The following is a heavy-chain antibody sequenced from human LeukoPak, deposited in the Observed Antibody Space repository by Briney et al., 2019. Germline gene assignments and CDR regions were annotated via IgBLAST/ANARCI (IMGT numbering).Heavy chain of an antibody. CDR3: ARDSVRFLEWLLRQDYYMGV. CDR2: INSNSGGT. J-gene: IGHJ6*03. CDR1: AYTFTGYY. V-gene: IGHV1-2*02. D-gene: IGHD3-3*01. Sequence: ASVKVTCKAAAYTFTGYYMHWVRQAPGQGLEWMGWINSNSGGTNYAQQFQGRVTMTRDTSISTAYMELSRLRSDDTAVYYCARDSVRFLEWLLRQDYYMGVWGKGTTVTVSS.